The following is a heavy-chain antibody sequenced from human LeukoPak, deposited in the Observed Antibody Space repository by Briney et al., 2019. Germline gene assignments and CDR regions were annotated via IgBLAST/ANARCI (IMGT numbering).Heavy chain of an antibody. CDR3: ATTQTLEPHSWYEDYYYYGMDV. CDR1: GGFISSGGYF. D-gene: IGHD6-13*01. V-gene: IGHV4-31*03. Sequence: PSQTLSLTCTVSGGFISSGGYFWSWIRQHPGKGLEWIGFIYYSGSTYYNPSLKSRVTIPVDTSKNQFSLKLSSVTAADTAVYYCATTQTLEPHSWYEDYYYYGMDVWGQGTTVTVSS. CDR2: IYYSGST. J-gene: IGHJ6*02.